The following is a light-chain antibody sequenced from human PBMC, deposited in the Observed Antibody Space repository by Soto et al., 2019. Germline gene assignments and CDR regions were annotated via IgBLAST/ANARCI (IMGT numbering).Light chain of an antibody. J-gene: IGLJ1*01. CDR2: NNN. CDR1: SSNIGRNT. Sequence: QSVLTQPPSASGTPGQRVTISCSGSSSNIGRNTVNWYQQLPGTANKVLIYNNNQRPSGVPVRFSGSKSGTSASLAISGLQSEDEADYYCAAWDDSLNGHVFGTGTKLTVL. V-gene: IGLV1-44*01. CDR3: AAWDDSLNGHV.